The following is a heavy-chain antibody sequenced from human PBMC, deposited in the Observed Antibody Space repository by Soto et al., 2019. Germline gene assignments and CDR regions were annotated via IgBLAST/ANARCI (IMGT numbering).Heavy chain of an antibody. D-gene: IGHD3-3*01. Sequence: GGSLRLSCAASGLNFNTYWMSWVRQSPGKGLEWVANIKQDGSETYYVDSVKGRFTISRDNAKKSLYLQMNSLRAEDTAVYYCAREGFYYDYWSGYTKPYYFDNWGQGALVTVSS. CDR3: AREGFYYDYWSGYTKPYYFDN. J-gene: IGHJ4*02. CDR2: IKQDGSET. CDR1: GLNFNTYW. V-gene: IGHV3-7*01.